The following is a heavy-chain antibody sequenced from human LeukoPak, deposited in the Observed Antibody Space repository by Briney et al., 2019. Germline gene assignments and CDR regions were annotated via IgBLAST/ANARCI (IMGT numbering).Heavy chain of an antibody. D-gene: IGHD7-27*01. CDR1: GFAFSGCE. CDR2: IDTDSRTI. J-gene: IGHJ6*02. Sequence: GGSLRLSCTASGFAFSGCEMNWVRQPPGKGLEWVSYIDTDSRTIFYADSVKGRFTISRDNAKNSLYLQMNGLRGEDTAVYYCARDLKQGRQDHYYGMDVWGQGTTVTVSS. CDR3: ARDLKQGRQDHYYGMDV. V-gene: IGHV3-48*03.